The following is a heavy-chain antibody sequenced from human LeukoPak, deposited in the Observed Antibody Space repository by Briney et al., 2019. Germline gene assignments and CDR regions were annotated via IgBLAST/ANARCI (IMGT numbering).Heavy chain of an antibody. CDR1: GGSVSDTPSY. CDR2: IYHSGST. D-gene: IGHD5-18*01. J-gene: IGHJ4*02. V-gene: IGHV4-39*01. CDR3: ASPFGNSYGRIDY. Sequence: PSETLSLTCTVSGGSVSDTPSYWGWIRQPPGKGLEWIGSIYHSGSTYYNPFLKSRVTISVDTSKNQFSLRLSSLTAADTAVYYCASPFGNSYGRIDYWGQGTLVTVSS.